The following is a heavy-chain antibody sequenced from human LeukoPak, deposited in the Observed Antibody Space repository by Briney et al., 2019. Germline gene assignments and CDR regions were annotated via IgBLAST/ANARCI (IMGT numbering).Heavy chain of an antibody. D-gene: IGHD6-19*01. V-gene: IGHV4-34*01. Sequence: PSETLSLTCAVDGGSFSGYYWSWIRQPPGKGLEWIGEINHSGSTNYNPSLKSRVTISVDTSKNQFSLKLSSVTAADTAVYYCARGGAYSGWFPFDYWGQGTLVTVSS. CDR2: INHSGST. CDR1: GGSFSGYY. CDR3: ARGGAYSGWFPFDY. J-gene: IGHJ4*02.